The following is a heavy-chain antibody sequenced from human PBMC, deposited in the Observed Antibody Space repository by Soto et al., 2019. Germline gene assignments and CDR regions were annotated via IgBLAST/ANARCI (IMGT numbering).Heavy chain of an antibody. D-gene: IGHD3-22*01. V-gene: IGHV4-61*01. CDR3: ARDFQDYDSSEGSTPLDAFDI. Sequence: SETLSLTCTVSGGSVSSCSYYWSWIRQPPGKGLDWIGYIYYSGSTNYNPSLKSRVTISVDTSKNQFSLKLSSVTAADTAVYYCARDFQDYDSSEGSTPLDAFDIWGQGTMVTVSS. J-gene: IGHJ3*02. CDR2: IYYSGST. CDR1: GGSVSSCSYY.